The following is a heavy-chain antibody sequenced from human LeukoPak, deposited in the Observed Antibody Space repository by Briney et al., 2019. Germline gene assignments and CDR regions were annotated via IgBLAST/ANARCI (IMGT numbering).Heavy chain of an antibody. CDR2: IIPIFGTA. V-gene: IGHV1-69*06. D-gene: IGHD1-1*01. CDR3: ARTTEAYYYYMDV. CDR1: GYTFTSYG. J-gene: IGHJ6*03. Sequence: SVKVSCKASGYTFTSYGISWVRQAPGQGLEWMGGIIPIFGTANYAQKFQGRVTITADKSTSTACMELSSLRSEDTAVYYCARTTEAYYYYMDVWGKGTTVTVSS.